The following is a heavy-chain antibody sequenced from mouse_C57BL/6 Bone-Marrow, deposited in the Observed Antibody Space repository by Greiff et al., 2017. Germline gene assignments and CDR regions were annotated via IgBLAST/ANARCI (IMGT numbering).Heavy chain of an antibody. CDR1: GYTFTSYW. CDR2: IYPGSGST. J-gene: IGHJ3*01. Sequence: VQLQQPGAELVKPGASVKMSCKASGYTFTSYWINWVKQRTGQGLEWIGDIYPGSGSTNYNEKFKSKATLTVYTSSSTAYLPLSNLTSENSAVYYCARNEYDGYYRGCAYWGQGTLVTVAA. V-gene: IGHV1-55*01. D-gene: IGHD2-3*01. CDR3: ARNEYDGYYRGCAY.